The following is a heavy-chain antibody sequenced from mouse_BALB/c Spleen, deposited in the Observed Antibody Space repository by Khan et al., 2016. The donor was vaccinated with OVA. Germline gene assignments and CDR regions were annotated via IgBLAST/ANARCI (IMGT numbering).Heavy chain of an antibody. CDR1: GFTFSDYY. J-gene: IGHJ3*01. CDR2: ISDGGGYT. D-gene: IGHD2-13*01. CDR3: ARGFYGDPFAF. Sequence: EVELVESGGDLVKPGGSLKLSCAASGFTFSDYYMYWVRQTPEKRLEWVATISDGGGYTYYLDSVKGRFTISRDDAKNNLYLQMNSLKSKDTAMYYCARGFYGDPFAFWGQGTLVTVSA. V-gene: IGHV5-4*02.